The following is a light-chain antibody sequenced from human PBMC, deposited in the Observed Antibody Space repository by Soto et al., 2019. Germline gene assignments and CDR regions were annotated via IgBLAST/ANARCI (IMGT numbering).Light chain of an antibody. CDR2: ETS. Sequence: EIVLTQSPGTLSLSPGDSATLSCTASQSVSAGYFAWYQQKPGQAPRLIIYETSSRMTGIPDRFSGSGSGTDFTLTISRLEPEDFAVYYCQQYGNSPTCGQGTKVEIK. CDR1: QSVSAGY. J-gene: IGKJ1*01. V-gene: IGKV3-20*01. CDR3: QQYGNSPT.